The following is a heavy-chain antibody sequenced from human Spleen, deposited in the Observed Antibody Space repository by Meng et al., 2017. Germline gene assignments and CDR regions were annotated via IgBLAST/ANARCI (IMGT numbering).Heavy chain of an antibody. V-gene: IGHV1-69*13. CDR1: GGIFSNYV. Sequence: SVKVSCKALGGIFSNYVIGWVRQAPGQGLEWMGGINAVFGTTNYAQKFQGRVTITSDESTSTVYMELTRLTSEDTAVYYCARPFYYDSSGLAFDIWGQGTMVTVSS. D-gene: IGHD3-22*01. CDR2: INAVFGTT. CDR3: ARPFYYDSSGLAFDI. J-gene: IGHJ3*02.